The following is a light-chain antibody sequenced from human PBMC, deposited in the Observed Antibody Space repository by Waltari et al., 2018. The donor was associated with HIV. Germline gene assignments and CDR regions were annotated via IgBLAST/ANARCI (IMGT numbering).Light chain of an antibody. CDR2: EVT. Sequence: QSALPQPASVSASPVPSITLPCTETSSGVENSTLVSWSQHFRGKPPKLLIYEVTKRPSGISSRFSGSKSGNTASLTIFDRQAEDEATYYCCSYGSSATFVVFGGGTRVTV. CDR1: SSGVENSTL. J-gene: IGLJ2*01. V-gene: IGLV2-23*02. CDR3: CSYGSSATFVV.